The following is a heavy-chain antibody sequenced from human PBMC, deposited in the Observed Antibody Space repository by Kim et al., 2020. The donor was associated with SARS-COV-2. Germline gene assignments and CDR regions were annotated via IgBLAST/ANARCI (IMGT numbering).Heavy chain of an antibody. CDR2: IAWGGSNK. CDR3: ARDPYYDSSGDDAFDI. Sequence: GGSLRLSCAASGFTFSSYAMHWVRQAPGKGLEWVAVIAWGGSNKYYADSVKGRFTISRDNSKNTLYLQMNSLRAEDTAVYYCARDPYYDSSGDDAFDIWGQGTMVTVSS. V-gene: IGHV3-30-3*01. CDR1: GFTFSSYA. J-gene: IGHJ3*02. D-gene: IGHD3-22*01.